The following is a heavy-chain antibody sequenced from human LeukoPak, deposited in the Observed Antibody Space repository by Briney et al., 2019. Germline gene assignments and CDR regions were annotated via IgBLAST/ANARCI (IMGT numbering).Heavy chain of an antibody. CDR1: GFTLINYW. J-gene: IGHJ4*02. V-gene: IGHV3-7*01. Sequence: GGSLRLSCAASGFTLINYWMSRVRQAPGKGLEWVGNINQDGSEKYYGDSVKGRFTISRDNAKNSLYLQMNSLRAEDAAVYYCTRENWHLDYWGQGNLVTVSS. CDR3: TRENWHLDY. CDR2: INQDGSEK.